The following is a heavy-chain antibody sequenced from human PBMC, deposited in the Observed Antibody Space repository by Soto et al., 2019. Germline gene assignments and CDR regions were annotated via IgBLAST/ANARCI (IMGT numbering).Heavy chain of an antibody. V-gene: IGHV3-30*18. CDR3: AKPPDSGNFLPFDF. CDR1: GFTFSSYG. CDR2: ISYDGSNK. J-gene: IGHJ4*02. Sequence: PGGSLRLSCAASGFTFSSYGMHWVRQAPGKGLEWVALISYDGSNKNYADSVKGRFTISRDNSKNTLYLQMNNLRAEDTAVYYCAKPPDSGNFLPFDFWGQGTLVTVSS. D-gene: IGHD1-26*01.